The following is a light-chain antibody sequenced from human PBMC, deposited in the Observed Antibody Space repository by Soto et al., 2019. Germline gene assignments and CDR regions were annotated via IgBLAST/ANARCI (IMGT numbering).Light chain of an antibody. Sequence: IVLTQSPATLSLSPGERATLSCRASQSVETFLAWYQQKPGQSPRPLIYDASNRDTGIPARFSGSGSGTDFTLTISSLEPEDFVFYYCQQRSNWGITFGQGTRLEIK. J-gene: IGKJ5*01. CDR2: DAS. CDR1: QSVETF. V-gene: IGKV3-11*01. CDR3: QQRSNWGIT.